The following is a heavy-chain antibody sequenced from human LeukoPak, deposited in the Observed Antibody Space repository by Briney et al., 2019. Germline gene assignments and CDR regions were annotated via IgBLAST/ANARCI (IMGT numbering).Heavy chain of an antibody. CDR2: IYPGDSET. J-gene: IGHJ4*02. Sequence: GESLKISCKGSGYSFTTYWIGWVRQMPGKGLEWMGVIYPGDSETRYSPSFQGPVTISVDKSISTAYLQWSSLKASDTAMYYCARRSSYAVAGIDYWGQGTLVTVSS. D-gene: IGHD6-19*01. CDR3: ARRSSYAVAGIDY. V-gene: IGHV5-51*01. CDR1: GYSFTTYW.